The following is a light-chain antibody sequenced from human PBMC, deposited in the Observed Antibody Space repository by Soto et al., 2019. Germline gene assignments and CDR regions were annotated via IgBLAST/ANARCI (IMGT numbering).Light chain of an antibody. CDR1: QIIDSW. V-gene: IGKV1-5*01. J-gene: IGKJ3*01. CDR2: DAS. Sequence: DIQVTQSPSTLSASVGDRVTISCRASQIIDSWLAWYQQKPGKAPKLLIYDASSLESGVPSRFSGSGSGTEFTLTISILQADYFAYYYCQQYNRYPYSFGPGTTVEIK. CDR3: QQYNRYPYS.